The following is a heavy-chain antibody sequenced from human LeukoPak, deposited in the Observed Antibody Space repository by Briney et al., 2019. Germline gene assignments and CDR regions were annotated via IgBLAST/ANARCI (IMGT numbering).Heavy chain of an antibody. CDR2: IYYSGST. CDR3: ARQGFPRVTTYYYTGRAV. D-gene: IGHD4-17*01. CDR1: GGSISSYY. V-gene: IGHV4-59*08. J-gene: IGHJ6*04. Sequence: SETLSLTCTVSGGSISSYYWSWIRQPPGKGLEWIGYIYYSGSTNYNPSLKSRVTISVDTSKNQFSLKLSSVTAADTAVDYCARQGFPRVTTYYYTGRAVWAKGPRVTASS.